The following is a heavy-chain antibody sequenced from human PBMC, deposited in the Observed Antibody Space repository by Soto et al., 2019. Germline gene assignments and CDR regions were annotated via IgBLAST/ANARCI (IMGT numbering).Heavy chain of an antibody. V-gene: IGHV6-1*01. J-gene: IGHJ6*02. Sequence: PSQTLSLTXAISGDSVSSDSAAWNWIRQSPSRGLEWLGRTYYRSEWYNDYAVSMKSRIVITPDTSKNQFSLQLNSVTPEDTAVYFCARDYYYGMDVWGQGTTVTVSS. CDR3: ARDYYYGMDV. CDR2: TYYRSEWYN. CDR1: GDSVSSDSAA.